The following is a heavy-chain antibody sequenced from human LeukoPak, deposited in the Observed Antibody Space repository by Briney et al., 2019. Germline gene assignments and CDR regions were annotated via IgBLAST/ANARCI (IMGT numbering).Heavy chain of an antibody. CDR1: GYTLTELS. D-gene: IGHD6-19*01. V-gene: IGHV1-24*01. CDR2: FDPEDGET. Sequence: ASVKVSSTVSGYTLTELSMHWVRQAPGKGLEWMGGFDPEDGETIYAQKFQGRVTMTEDTSTDTAYTELSSLRSEDTAVYYCATGDPPIAVAGTADYWGQGTLVTVSS. J-gene: IGHJ4*02. CDR3: ATGDPPIAVAGTADY.